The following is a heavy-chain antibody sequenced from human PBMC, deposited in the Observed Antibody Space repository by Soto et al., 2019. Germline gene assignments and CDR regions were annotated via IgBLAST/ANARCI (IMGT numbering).Heavy chain of an antibody. D-gene: IGHD4-17*01. CDR3: ARGSDGDLDY. J-gene: IGHJ4*02. CDR2: IYYTGST. V-gene: IGHV4-59*01. CDR1: GGSISGYY. Sequence: SETLSLTCTVSGGSISGYYWSWIRQPPGKRLEWIGYIYYTGSTNYNPSLRSRVTISIDTSKNQFSLQLSSVTAADTAVYYCARGSDGDLDYWGQGTLVTVSS.